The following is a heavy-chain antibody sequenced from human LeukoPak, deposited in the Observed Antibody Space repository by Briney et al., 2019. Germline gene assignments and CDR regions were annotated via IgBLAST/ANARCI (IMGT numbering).Heavy chain of an antibody. D-gene: IGHD5-12*01. J-gene: IGHJ5*02. V-gene: IGHV4-31*03. Sequence: SQTLSLTCTVSGDSIDSGVYYWGWIRQHPGQDLEWIGYVYYSGSTYYHPSLKSRVIISVYTSKNQFSLNLSSVTAADTAVYYCTRVSGYSGYGNWFDPWGQGTLVTVSS. CDR1: GDSIDSGVYY. CDR2: VYYSGST. CDR3: TRVSGYSGYGNWFDP.